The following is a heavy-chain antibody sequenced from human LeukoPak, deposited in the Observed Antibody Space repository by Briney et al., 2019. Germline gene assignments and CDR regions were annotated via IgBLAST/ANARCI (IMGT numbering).Heavy chain of an antibody. CDR3: ASPGIAAAGTGGGLFDY. CDR1: GNNFNSYW. J-gene: IGHJ4*02. Sequence: GESLKISCKGSGNNFNSYWIGWVRQMPGKGLEWMGIIYPGDSDTSYSPSFQGQVAISADKSSSTAYLQWSSLKATDTAMYYCASPGIAAAGTGGGLFDYWGQGTLVTVSS. CDR2: IYPGDSDT. D-gene: IGHD6-13*01. V-gene: IGHV5-51*01.